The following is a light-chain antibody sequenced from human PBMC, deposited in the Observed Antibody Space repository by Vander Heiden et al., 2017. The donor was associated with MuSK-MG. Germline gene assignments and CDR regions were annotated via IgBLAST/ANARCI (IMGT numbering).Light chain of an antibody. Sequence: QSALTQPAAVSGSPGQPITISCTGTSSDVGGYNYVSWYQQPPAKAPNLMIYEVSNRPSGVSNRFSGSKSGNTASLTISGLQAEDDADYYCSSYTSSSTLVFGGGTKLTVL. J-gene: IGLJ2*01. CDR3: SSYTSSSTLV. CDR1: SSDVGGYNY. CDR2: EVS. V-gene: IGLV2-14*01.